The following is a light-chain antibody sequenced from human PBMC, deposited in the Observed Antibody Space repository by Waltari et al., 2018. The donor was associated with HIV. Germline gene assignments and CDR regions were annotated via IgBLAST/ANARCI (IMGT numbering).Light chain of an antibody. J-gene: IGKJ3*01. CDR1: QSVSST. V-gene: IGKV3-15*01. CDR2: GAS. CDR3: QQYNNWPPEIT. Sequence: IVMTHAPATLSVSPAVRATLSCRARQSVSSTLAWYQQKRGQAPRILVFGASTRATGIPARFSGSGSGTELTLTIRSLQSEDFAVYYCQQYNNWPPEITFGPGTKVDIK.